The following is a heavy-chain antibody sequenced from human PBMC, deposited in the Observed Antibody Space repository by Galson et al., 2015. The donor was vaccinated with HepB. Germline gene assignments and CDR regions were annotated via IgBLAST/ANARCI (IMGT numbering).Heavy chain of an antibody. CDR1: GGSFSGYY. D-gene: IGHD3-3*01. J-gene: IGHJ6*03. V-gene: IGHV4-34*01. Sequence: LSLTCAVYGGSFSGYYWSWIRQPPGKGLEWIGEINHSGSTNDNPSLKSRVTISVDTSKNQFSLKLSSVTAADTAVYYCARGTGVVISQYYYYYMDVWGKGTTVTVSS. CDR3: ARGTGVVISQYYYYYMDV. CDR2: INHSGST.